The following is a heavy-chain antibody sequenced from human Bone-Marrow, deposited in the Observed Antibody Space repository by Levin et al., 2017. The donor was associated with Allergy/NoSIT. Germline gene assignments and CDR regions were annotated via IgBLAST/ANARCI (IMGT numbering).Heavy chain of an antibody. Sequence: GESLKISCAASGFTVNTNHMTWIRQAPGKGLEWVSNVHVDGSTTHADSVRGRFAISRDNSKNMVYLQMNSLRAEDTAVYYCARPGVVVAGRYYMDVWGKGTTVTVS. D-gene: IGHD2-2*01. J-gene: IGHJ6*03. V-gene: IGHV3-53*01. CDR2: VHVDGST. CDR1: GFTVNTNH. CDR3: ARPGVVVAGRYYMDV.